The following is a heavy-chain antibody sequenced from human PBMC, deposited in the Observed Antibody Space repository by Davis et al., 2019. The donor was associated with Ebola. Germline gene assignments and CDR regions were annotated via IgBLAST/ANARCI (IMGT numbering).Heavy chain of an antibody. Sequence: PGGSLRLSCSASGFTFSSYAMHWVRQAPGKGLEYVSAISSNGGSTYYADSVKGRFTISRDNSKNTLYLQMSSLRAEDTAVYYCVKALGYCSGGSCYSDYYYYMDVWGKGTTVTVSS. CDR2: ISSNGGST. CDR1: GFTFSSYA. D-gene: IGHD2-15*01. V-gene: IGHV3-64D*06. CDR3: VKALGYCSGGSCYSDYYYYMDV. J-gene: IGHJ6*03.